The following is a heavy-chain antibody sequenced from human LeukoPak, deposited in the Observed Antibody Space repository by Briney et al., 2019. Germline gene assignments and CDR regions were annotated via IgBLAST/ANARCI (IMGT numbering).Heavy chain of an antibody. Sequence: ETLSLTCAVSGGSIGNINWWSWVRQAPGKGLEWVSAISGSGGSTYYADSVKGRFTISRDNAKNSLSLQMNSLRAEDTAVYYCARCSGSSTYHSDDYWGQGTLVTVSS. V-gene: IGHV3-23*01. CDR2: ISGSGGST. CDR1: GGSIGNIN. J-gene: IGHJ4*02. CDR3: ARCSGSSTYHSDDY. D-gene: IGHD2-15*01.